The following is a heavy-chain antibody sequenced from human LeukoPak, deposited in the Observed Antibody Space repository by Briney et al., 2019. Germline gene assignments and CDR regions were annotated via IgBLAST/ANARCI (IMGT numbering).Heavy chain of an antibody. D-gene: IGHD1/OR15-1a*01. CDR1: GFTVITKD. Sequence: GGSLRLSWAPSGFTVITKDMTWVRQAPGKGLEGVSVLYSDGNTKYADSVQGRFTISRDNSKNTLYLEMNSLSPDDTAVYYCARGVEQLAANTLAYWGQGTLVTVSS. V-gene: IGHV3-53*01. CDR2: LYSDGNT. J-gene: IGHJ4*02. CDR3: ARGVEQLAANTLAY.